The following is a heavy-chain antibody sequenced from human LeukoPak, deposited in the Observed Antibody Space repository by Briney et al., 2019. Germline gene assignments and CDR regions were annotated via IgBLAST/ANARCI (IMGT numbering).Heavy chain of an antibody. CDR1: GFTFSSYA. Sequence: PGGSLRLSCAASGFTFSSYAMHWVRQAPGKGLEYVSAISSSGGSTYYANSVKGRFTISRDNSKNTLYLQMGSLRAEDMAVYYCARDGYYDFWSAPLGLSTPDDEIYYYYMDVWGKGTTVTVSS. CDR2: ISSSGGST. J-gene: IGHJ6*03. D-gene: IGHD3-3*01. V-gene: IGHV3-64*01. CDR3: ARDGYYDFWSAPLGLSTPDDEIYYYYMDV.